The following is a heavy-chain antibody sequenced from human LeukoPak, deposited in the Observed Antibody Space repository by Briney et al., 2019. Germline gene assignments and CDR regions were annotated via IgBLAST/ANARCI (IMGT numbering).Heavy chain of an antibody. CDR1: GGSFSGYY. V-gene: IGHV4-34*01. D-gene: IGHD3-9*01. CDR2: INHSGST. Sequence: SETLSLTCAVYGGSFSGYYWSWIRQPPGKGLEWIGEINHSGSTNYNPSLKSRVTISVDTSKNQFSLKLSSVTAADTAVYCCARGRRYFDWGGGQGTLVTVSS. J-gene: IGHJ4*02. CDR3: ARGRRYFDWG.